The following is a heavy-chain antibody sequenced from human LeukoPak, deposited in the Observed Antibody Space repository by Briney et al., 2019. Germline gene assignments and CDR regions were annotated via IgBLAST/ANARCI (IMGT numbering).Heavy chain of an antibody. D-gene: IGHD1-26*01. CDR1: GFIFDDYA. CDR2: ISWHSGTI. V-gene: IGHV3-9*01. J-gene: IGHJ3*02. CDR3: AKDSGRCSDAFDI. Sequence: GGSLRLSCAASGFIFDDYAMHWVRQAPGKGLEGVSGISWHSGTIDYADSVKGRFTISRDSPKNSLYLQMNSLRVEDTALYYCAKDSGRCSDAFDIWGQGTMVTVSS.